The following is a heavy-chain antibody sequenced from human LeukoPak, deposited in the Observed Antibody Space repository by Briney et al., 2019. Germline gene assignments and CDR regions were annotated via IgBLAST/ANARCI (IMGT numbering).Heavy chain of an antibody. Sequence: GGSLRLSCAASGFTFSSYAMSGVRQAPGKGLEWVSAISGSGGSTYYADSVKGRFTISRDNSKNTLYLQMNSLRAEDTAVYYCAKRYGDPFGFDYWGQGTLVTVSS. CDR2: ISGSGGST. CDR3: AKRYGDPFGFDY. J-gene: IGHJ4*02. V-gene: IGHV3-23*01. D-gene: IGHD4-17*01. CDR1: GFTFSSYA.